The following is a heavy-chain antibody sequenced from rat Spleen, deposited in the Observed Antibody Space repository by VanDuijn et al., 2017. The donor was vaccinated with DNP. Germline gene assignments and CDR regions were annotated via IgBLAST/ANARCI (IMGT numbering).Heavy chain of an antibody. D-gene: IGHD1-11*01. Sequence: EVQLVESGGGLVQPGRSLKLSCAASGFTFSDYNMAWVRQAPKKGLEWVATIIYDGTRTYYRDFVKGRFTISRDNAKSTLYLQMDSLRSEDTATYYCITFEGRNAWGQGTSVTVSS. CDR3: ITFEGRNA. V-gene: IGHV5S10*01. J-gene: IGHJ4*01. CDR1: GFTFSDYN. CDR2: IIYDGTRT.